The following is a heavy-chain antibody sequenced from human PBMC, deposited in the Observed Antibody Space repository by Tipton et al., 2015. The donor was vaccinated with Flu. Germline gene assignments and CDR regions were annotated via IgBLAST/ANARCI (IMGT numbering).Heavy chain of an antibody. CDR3: ARGSGSGTFMIFDP. CDR2: MYTSGST. D-gene: IGHD3/OR15-3a*01. V-gene: IGHV4-4*07. CDR1: GGSLSSYY. Sequence: GLVKPSETLSLTCTVSGGSLSSYYWSWIRQPAGKGLEWIGRMYTSGSTNYNPSLKSRLTMSVDASKQQFSLKLSSMTAADTAVYYCARGSGSGTFMIFDPGGQGTLVTVSS. J-gene: IGHJ5*02.